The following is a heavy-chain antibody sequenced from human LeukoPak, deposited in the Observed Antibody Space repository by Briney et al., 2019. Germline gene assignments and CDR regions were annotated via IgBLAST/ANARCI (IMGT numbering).Heavy chain of an antibody. Sequence: LAGRSLRLSCAASGFTFSSYGMHWVRQAPGKGLEWVAVIWYDGSNKYYADSVKGRFTISRDNSKNTLYLQMNSLRAEDTAVYYCAREAVVVPAAIGYFQHWGQGTLVTVSS. D-gene: IGHD2-2*02. V-gene: IGHV3-33*01. CDR2: IWYDGSNK. CDR1: GFTFSSYG. J-gene: IGHJ1*01. CDR3: AREAVVVPAAIGYFQH.